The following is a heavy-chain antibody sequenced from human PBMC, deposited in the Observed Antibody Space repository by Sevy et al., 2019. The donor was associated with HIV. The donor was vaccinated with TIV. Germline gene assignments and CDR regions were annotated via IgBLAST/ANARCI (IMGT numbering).Heavy chain of an antibody. CDR2: ISAYNGNT. Sequence: ASVNVSCKASGYTFTSYGISWVRQAPGQGLEWMGWISAYNGNTNYAQKLQGRVTMTTDTSTSTAYMELRSLRSDDTAVYYCARWGITFGGVIDNWFDPWGQGTLVTVSS. D-gene: IGHD3-16*02. CDR1: GYTFTSYG. J-gene: IGHJ5*02. CDR3: ARWGITFGGVIDNWFDP. V-gene: IGHV1-18*04.